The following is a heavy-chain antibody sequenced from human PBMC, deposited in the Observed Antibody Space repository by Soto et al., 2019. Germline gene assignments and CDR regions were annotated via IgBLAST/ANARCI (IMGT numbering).Heavy chain of an antibody. Sequence: GRSLRLSCAASGFTFSSYSMNWVRQAPGKGLEWVSSISSSSSYIYYADSVKGRFTISRDNAKNSLYLQMNSLRAEDTAVYYCASSGSRRSGLDYWGQGTLVTVSS. V-gene: IGHV3-21*01. J-gene: IGHJ4*02. CDR2: ISSSSSYI. CDR3: ASSGSRRSGLDY. CDR1: GFTFSSYS. D-gene: IGHD5-12*01.